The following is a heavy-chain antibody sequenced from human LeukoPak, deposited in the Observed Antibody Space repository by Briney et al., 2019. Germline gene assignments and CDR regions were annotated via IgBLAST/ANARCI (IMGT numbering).Heavy chain of an antibody. V-gene: IGHV1-2*02. CDR2: INPDSGGT. D-gene: IGHD1-1*01. J-gene: IGHJ4*02. Sequence: ASVKVSCKASGYTFTGYYIHWVRQAPGQGLEWMGYINPDSGGTNYAQKFQGRVTMTRDTSISTAYMELSGLTSDDTAVYYRARSITATGHWGQGTLVTVSS. CDR1: GYTFTGYY. CDR3: ARSITATGH.